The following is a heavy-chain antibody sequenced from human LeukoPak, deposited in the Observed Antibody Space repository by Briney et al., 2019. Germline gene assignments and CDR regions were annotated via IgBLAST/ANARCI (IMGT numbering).Heavy chain of an antibody. D-gene: IGHD2-21*02. CDR3: ARSLQYCGGDCYPYYFDY. CDR1: GYTFTSYG. Sequence: GASVKVSFKASGYTFTSYGISRVRQAPGQGLEWIGLIGPYNGNTNYAQKLQGRVTMTTATSTSTAYMELRSLRSDDTAVYYCARSLQYCGGDCYPYYFDYWGQGTLVTVSS. V-gene: IGHV1-18*01. CDR2: IGPYNGNT. J-gene: IGHJ4*02.